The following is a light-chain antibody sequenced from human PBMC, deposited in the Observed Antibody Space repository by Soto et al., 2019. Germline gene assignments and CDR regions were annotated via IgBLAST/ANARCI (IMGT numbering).Light chain of an antibody. CDR3: QQYYSYLIT. Sequence: IQVTQSPSSVSPSLGARLTLTWRASQDIAGYLAWYKHKPGRTPELLIHGASRLQSGVPARFSGSGSGTDFTLSINSLKPEDFETYYCQQYYSYLITFGQGTRLEIK. CDR1: QDIAGY. CDR2: GAS. V-gene: IGKV1D-12*01. J-gene: IGKJ5*01.